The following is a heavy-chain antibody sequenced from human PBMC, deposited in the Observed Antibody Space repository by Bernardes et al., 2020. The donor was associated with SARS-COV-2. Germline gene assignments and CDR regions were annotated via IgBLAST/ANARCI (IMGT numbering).Heavy chain of an antibody. J-gene: IGHJ4*02. CDR2: IWYDGSNK. Sequence: GFLSLSRAASGFTLSRYGMHWVRPAPGKGLEWVAVIWYDGSNKYYADSVKGRFTISRDNSKNTLYLQMNSLRAEDTAVYYCARDPYSSSWSLGYFDYWGQGTLVTVSS. CDR3: ARDPYSSSWSLGYFDY. V-gene: IGHV3-33*01. D-gene: IGHD6-13*01. CDR1: GFTLSRYG.